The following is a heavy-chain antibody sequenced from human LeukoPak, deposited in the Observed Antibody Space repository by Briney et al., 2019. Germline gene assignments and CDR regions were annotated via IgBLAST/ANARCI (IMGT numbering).Heavy chain of an antibody. CDR3: ARGPAGQDY. V-gene: IGHV4-34*01. CDR2: INYDGST. Sequence: SETLSLTCGVYGGSLSGYHWSWLRQPPGKGLEWIGEINYDGSTNYNPSLESRVTISVDTPRTQFSLKLTSVTAADTAVYYCARGPAGQDYWGQGTPATVSS. CDR1: GGSLSGYH. D-gene: IGHD2-2*01. J-gene: IGHJ4*02.